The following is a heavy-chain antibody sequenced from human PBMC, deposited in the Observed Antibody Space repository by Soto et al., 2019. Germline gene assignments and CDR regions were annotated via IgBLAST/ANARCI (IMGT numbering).Heavy chain of an antibody. D-gene: IGHD6-25*01. Sequence: EVQLLELGGGFVQPGGSLRLSCSASGFNFNMFAMTWVRQAPGKGLEWVSTISGGSHSTYYADSHKGRFSISRDNSKNTMYLQMDSLRAEDTAIYYCAKNRVTIAALDSWGQGALVSVSS. V-gene: IGHV3-23*01. CDR2: ISGGSHST. CDR1: GFNFNMFA. CDR3: AKNRVTIAALDS. J-gene: IGHJ4*02.